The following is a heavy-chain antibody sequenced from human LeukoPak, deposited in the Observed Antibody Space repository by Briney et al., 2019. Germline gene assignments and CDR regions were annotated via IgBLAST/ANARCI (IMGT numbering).Heavy chain of an antibody. Sequence: GASVKVSCKASGYASTSYGISWVRQAPGQGLEWMGWISAYNGNTNYAQKLQGRVTMTTDTSTSTAYMELRSLRSDDTAVYYCARDRPPDYYDSSGYYHFDYWGQGTLVTVSS. CDR2: ISAYNGNT. V-gene: IGHV1-18*01. CDR1: GYASTSYG. J-gene: IGHJ4*02. CDR3: ARDRPPDYYDSSGYYHFDY. D-gene: IGHD3-22*01.